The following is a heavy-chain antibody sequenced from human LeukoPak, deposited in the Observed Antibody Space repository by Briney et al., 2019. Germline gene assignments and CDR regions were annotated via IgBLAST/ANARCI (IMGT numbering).Heavy chain of an antibody. J-gene: IGHJ2*01. CDR3: ARRGLEMSTIGYWYFDL. CDR2: IDTAGDT. CDR1: GFSFNSYD. Sequence: GGSLRLSCTASGFSFNSYDMHWVRQATGKGLEWVSTIDTAGDTFYSGSVKGRFTISRENAKNSLYLQMNSLRAGDTAVYYCARRGLEMSTIGYWYFDLWGRGTLVTVSS. D-gene: IGHD5-24*01. V-gene: IGHV3-13*01.